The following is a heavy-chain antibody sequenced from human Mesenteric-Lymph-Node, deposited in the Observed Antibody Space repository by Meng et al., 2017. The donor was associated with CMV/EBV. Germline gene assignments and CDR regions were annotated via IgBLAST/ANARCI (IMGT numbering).Heavy chain of an antibody. CDR1: GYSFTSYW. V-gene: IGHV5-10-1*01. Sequence: ISCKGSGYSFTSYWIGWVRQMPGKGLEWMGRIDPSDSYTNYSPSFQGHVTISADKSISTAYLQWSSLKASDTAMYYCASGYSGYDPFWGQGTLVTVSS. CDR3: ASGYSGYDPF. J-gene: IGHJ4*02. CDR2: IDPSDSYT. D-gene: IGHD5-12*01.